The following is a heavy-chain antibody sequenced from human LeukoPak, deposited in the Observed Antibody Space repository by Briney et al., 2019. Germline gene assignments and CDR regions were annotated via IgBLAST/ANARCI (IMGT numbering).Heavy chain of an antibody. CDR1: GFTFSSYG. CDR2: IWYDGSNK. Sequence: GGSLRLSCAASGFTFSSYGMHWVRQAPGKGLEWVAVIWYDGSNKYYADSVKGRFTISRDNSKNTLYLQMNSLRAEGTAVYYCARERGYSYGDRDYYYYYGMDVWGQGTTVTVSS. V-gene: IGHV3-33*01. CDR3: ARERGYSYGDRDYYYYYGMDV. J-gene: IGHJ6*02. D-gene: IGHD5-18*01.